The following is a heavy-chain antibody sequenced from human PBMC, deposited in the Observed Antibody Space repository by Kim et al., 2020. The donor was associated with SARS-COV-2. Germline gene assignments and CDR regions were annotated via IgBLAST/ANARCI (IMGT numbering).Heavy chain of an antibody. CDR1: GFTFSDYY. Sequence: GGSLRLSCAASGFTFSDYYMSWIRQAPGKGLEWVSYISSSGSTIYYADSVKGRFTISRDNAKNSLYLQMNSLRAEDTAVYYCARDLDPDGGADDYGDYERGMGFDYWGQGTLVTVSS. D-gene: IGHD4-17*01. J-gene: IGHJ4*02. CDR3: ARDLDPDGGADDYGDYERGMGFDY. V-gene: IGHV3-11*01. CDR2: ISSSGSTI.